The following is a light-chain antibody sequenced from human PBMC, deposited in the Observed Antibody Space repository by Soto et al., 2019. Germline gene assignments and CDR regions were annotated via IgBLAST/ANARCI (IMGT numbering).Light chain of an antibody. V-gene: IGKV1-5*03. J-gene: IGKJ4*01. Sequence: DIQMTQSPSTLSASVGDRVTITCRASQTVSYWLAWYQQKPGQVPKLLIYKASILQSGVPSRFSGSGSGTEFTLTINSLQPEDFATYYCQHYHSYPLTFGGGTKVEIK. CDR2: KAS. CDR1: QTVSYW. CDR3: QHYHSYPLT.